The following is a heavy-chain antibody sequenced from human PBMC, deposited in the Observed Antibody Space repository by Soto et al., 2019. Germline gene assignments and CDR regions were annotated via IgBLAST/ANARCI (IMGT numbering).Heavy chain of an antibody. J-gene: IGHJ4*02. Sequence: PGGSLRLSCTASGFTFSHFGMHWVRQAPGKGLEWVAVISYDGGDKYYADSVKGRFTISRDNSKNTLFLQFNRLRTGDTAVYYCAKDVGATQYYFDHWGQGTLVTVSS. CDR1: GFTFSHFG. CDR3: AKDVGATQYYFDH. CDR2: ISYDGGDK. V-gene: IGHV3-30*18. D-gene: IGHD1-26*01.